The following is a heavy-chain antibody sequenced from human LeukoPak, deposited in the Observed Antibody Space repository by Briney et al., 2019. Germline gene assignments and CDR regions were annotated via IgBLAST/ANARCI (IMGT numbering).Heavy chain of an antibody. CDR1: GFTFSSYS. D-gene: IGHD6-6*01. CDR3: ARDMAARWGDYFDY. Sequence: GGSLRLSCAASGFTFSSYSMNWVRQAQGKGLEWVSYISSSSSTIYYADSVKGRFTISRDNAKNSLYLQMNSLRAEDTAVYYCARDMAARWGDYFDYWGQGTLVTVSS. CDR2: ISSSSSTI. J-gene: IGHJ4*02. V-gene: IGHV3-48*01.